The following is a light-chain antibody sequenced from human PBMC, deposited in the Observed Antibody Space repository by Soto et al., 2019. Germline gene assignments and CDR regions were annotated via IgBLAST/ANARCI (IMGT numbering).Light chain of an antibody. CDR1: SSDVGGYNF. V-gene: IGLV2-8*01. J-gene: IGLJ2*01. CDR2: EVS. CDR3: SSYAGTNIPVV. Sequence: QSALTQPPSASGSPGQSVTISCTGSSSDVGGYNFVSWYQQHPGKAPKLMIYEVSERPSGVPDRFSGSKSGNTASLTGSGLQADDEADYYCSSYAGTNIPVVFGGGTKLTVL.